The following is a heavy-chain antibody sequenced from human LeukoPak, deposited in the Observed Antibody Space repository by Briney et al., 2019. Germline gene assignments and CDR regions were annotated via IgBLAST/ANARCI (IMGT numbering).Heavy chain of an antibody. Sequence: ASVKVSCKASGGTFSSYAISWVRQAPGQGLEWMGGIIPIFGTANYAQKFQGRVTITADKSTSTAYMELSSLRSEDTAVYYCARENPDMHNGFDYWGQGTLVTISS. V-gene: IGHV1-69*06. D-gene: IGHD3-9*01. CDR1: GGTFSSYA. CDR3: ARENPDMHNGFDY. CDR2: IIPIFGTA. J-gene: IGHJ4*02.